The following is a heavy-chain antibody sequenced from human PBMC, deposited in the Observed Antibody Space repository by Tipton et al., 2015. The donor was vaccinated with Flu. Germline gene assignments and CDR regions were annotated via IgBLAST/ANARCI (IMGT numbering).Heavy chain of an antibody. D-gene: IGHD3-3*01. J-gene: IGHJ4*02. CDR3: ARGRDDFWGGYSPFDY. CDR2: IYHNGGT. V-gene: IGHV4-38-2*02. Sequence: GLVKSSETLSLTCTVSGYSISSGYYWGWIRQPPGKGLEWIGSIYHNGGTYYSPSLKSRVAISEDTSKNQFSLKLTSVTAADTAVYYCARGRDDFWGGYSPFDYWGQGTLVTVSS. CDR1: GYSISSGYY.